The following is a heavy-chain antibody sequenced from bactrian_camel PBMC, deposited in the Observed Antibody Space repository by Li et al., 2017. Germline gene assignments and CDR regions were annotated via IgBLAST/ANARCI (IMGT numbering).Heavy chain of an antibody. V-gene: IGHV3S63*01. CDR1: GLTFDDYA. J-gene: IGHJ4*01. Sequence: VQLVESGGGLVQPGGTLRLSCTVSGLTFDDYAVGWSRQAPGKEREGVAAIDSSGSTSYAGSVKGRFTISRDNAKNMVSLQMTSLKPEDTAMYYCAGTVGHCLPQEIAEYTFFGQGTQVTVS. CDR2: IDSSGST. D-gene: IGHD5*01.